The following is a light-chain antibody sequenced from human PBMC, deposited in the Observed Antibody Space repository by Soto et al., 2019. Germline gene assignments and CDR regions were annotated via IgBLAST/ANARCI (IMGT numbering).Light chain of an antibody. Sequence: DIRMTQSPSSLSASVVDTVTITFRASQSISSHLNWYQQKPGKAPNLLMYTASNLQSGVPSRFSGSGSGTDFTLTISSLQPEDFATYYCQQSHSTPISFGQGTRLEIK. J-gene: IGKJ5*01. CDR2: TAS. V-gene: IGKV1-39*01. CDR1: QSISSH. CDR3: QQSHSTPIS.